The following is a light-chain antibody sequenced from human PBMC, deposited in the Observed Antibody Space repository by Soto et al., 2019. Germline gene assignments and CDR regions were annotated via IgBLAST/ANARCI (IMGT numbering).Light chain of an antibody. CDR1: SSDVGGYNY. CDR3: SSYAGIWV. V-gene: IGLV2-8*01. Sequence: QSALTQPPSASGSPGQSVTISCTGTSSDVGGYNYVSWYQQHPGKAPKLMIYEVSKRPSGVPDRFSGSKSGNTASLTVSGLQAEDEADYYCSSYAGIWVVGGGTKLTVL. CDR2: EVS. J-gene: IGLJ3*02.